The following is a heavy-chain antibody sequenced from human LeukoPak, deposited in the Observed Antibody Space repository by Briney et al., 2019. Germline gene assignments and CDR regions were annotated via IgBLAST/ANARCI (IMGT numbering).Heavy chain of an antibody. J-gene: IGHJ3*02. V-gene: IGHV3-9*03. Sequence: GGSLRLSCAASGFTFSNYAMSWVRQTPGKGLEWVSGISWDSSSVAYADSVKGRFTISRDNAKNSLYLQMNSLRAEDMALYYCAKDVGGPLADAFDIWGQGTMVTVSS. CDR1: GFTFSNYA. CDR2: ISWDSSSV. D-gene: IGHD2-15*01. CDR3: AKDVGGPLADAFDI.